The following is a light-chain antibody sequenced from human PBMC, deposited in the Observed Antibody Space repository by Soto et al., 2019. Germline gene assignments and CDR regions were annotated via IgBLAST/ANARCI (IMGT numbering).Light chain of an antibody. CDR2: EVS. J-gene: IGLJ2*01. CDR1: SSDVGGYPY. Sequence: QSALTQPPSASGSPGRSVTISCTGTSSDVGGYPYVSWYQQHPGKAPKLMISEVSKRPSWVPDRFSGSKSGNMASLTVSGLQAEDEADYYCSSFAGNNNLVFGGGTKLTVL. V-gene: IGLV2-8*01. CDR3: SSFAGNNNLV.